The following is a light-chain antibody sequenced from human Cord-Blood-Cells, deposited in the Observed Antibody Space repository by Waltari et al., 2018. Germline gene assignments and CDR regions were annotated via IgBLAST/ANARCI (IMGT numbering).Light chain of an antibody. CDR1: SGSIASNY. Sequence: NFMLTQPHPVSESPGKTVTISCTRSSGSIASNYVQWYQQRPGSAPPTVIYEDNQRPSGVPDRFSGSIDSSSNSASLTISGLKTEDEAYYYCQSYDSSNYVFGTGTKVTVL. V-gene: IGLV6-57*03. J-gene: IGLJ1*01. CDR2: EDN. CDR3: QSYDSSNYV.